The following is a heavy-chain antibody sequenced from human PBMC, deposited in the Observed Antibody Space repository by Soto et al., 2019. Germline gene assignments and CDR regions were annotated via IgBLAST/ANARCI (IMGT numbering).Heavy chain of an antibody. J-gene: IGHJ5*02. CDR1: GGSISSYY. CDR3: AGYVAAAGDWWFDP. V-gene: IGHV4-59*01. D-gene: IGHD6-13*01. CDR2: IYYSGST. Sequence: PSETLSLTCTVSGGSISSYYWSWIRQPPGKGLEWIGYIYYSGSTNYNPSLKSRVTISVDTSKNQFSLKLSSVTAADTAVYYCAGYVAAAGDWWFDPWGQGTLVTVSS.